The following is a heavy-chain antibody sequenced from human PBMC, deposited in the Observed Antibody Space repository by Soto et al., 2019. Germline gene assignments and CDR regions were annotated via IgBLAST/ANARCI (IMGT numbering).Heavy chain of an antibody. J-gene: IGHJ4*02. Sequence: VGSLRLSCAASGFTFSSYAMSWVRQAPGKGLEWVSAISGSGGSTYYADSVKGRFTISRDNSKNTLYLQMNSLRAEDTAVYYCAKASMVRGVIGDYWGQGTLVTVSS. V-gene: IGHV3-23*01. CDR2: ISGSGGST. CDR1: GFTFSSYA. D-gene: IGHD3-10*01. CDR3: AKASMVRGVIGDY.